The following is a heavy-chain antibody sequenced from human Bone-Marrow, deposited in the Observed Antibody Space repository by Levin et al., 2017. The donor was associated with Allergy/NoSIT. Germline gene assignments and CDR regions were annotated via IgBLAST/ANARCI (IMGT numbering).Heavy chain of an antibody. CDR1: GFTFSSYW. D-gene: IGHD2-2*02. CDR2: INSYGSST. J-gene: IGHJ6*02. Sequence: GGSLRLSCAASGFTFSSYWMHWVRQAPGKGLVWVSRINSYGSSTSYADSVKGRFTISRDNAKNTLYLQMNSLRAEDTAVYYCARDREIVTAAIYYYYYGMDVWGQGTTVTVSS. V-gene: IGHV3-74*01. CDR3: ARDREIVTAAIYYYYYGMDV.